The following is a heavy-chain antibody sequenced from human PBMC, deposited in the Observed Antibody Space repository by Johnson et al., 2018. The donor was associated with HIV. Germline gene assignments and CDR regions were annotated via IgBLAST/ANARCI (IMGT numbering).Heavy chain of an antibody. Sequence: VLLVESGGGVVRPGGSLRLSCAASGFTFDDCGMNWVRQAPGKGLEWVSGINWNGGRTGYADSVKGRFTISRDNAKNSLYLQMNSLRGEDTALYYCARAGGAVRVNGFDMWGQGTMVTVSS. V-gene: IGHV3-20*04. J-gene: IGHJ3*02. D-gene: IGHD6-19*01. CDR3: ARAGGAVRVNGFDM. CDR1: GFTFDDCG. CDR2: INWNGGRT.